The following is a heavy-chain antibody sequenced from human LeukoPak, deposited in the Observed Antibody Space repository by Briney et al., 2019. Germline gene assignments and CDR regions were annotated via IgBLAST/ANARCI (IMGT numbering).Heavy chain of an antibody. D-gene: IGHD6-19*01. CDR3: AREGSSGWAQMILFDY. CDR2: IYTSGST. V-gene: IGHV4-61*02. J-gene: IGHJ4*02. CDR1: GGSISSGSYY. Sequence: PSETLSLTCTVSGGSISSGSYYWSWIWQPAGKGLEWIGRIYTSGSTNYNPSLKSRVTISVDTSKNQFSLKLSSVTAADTAVYYCAREGSSGWAQMILFDYWGQGTLVTVSS.